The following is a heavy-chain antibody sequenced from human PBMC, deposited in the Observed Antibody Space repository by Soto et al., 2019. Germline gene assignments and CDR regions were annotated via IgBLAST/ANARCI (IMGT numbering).Heavy chain of an antibody. Sequence: VQLVQSGAEVKKSGASVKVSCKVSGYTLTEVSVHWVRQAPGKWLEWLGGFDPENGETFYAQRFKGRSTMTEDSSADSAYMEVNGLRADDTAVYYCVRGAFFCGATSYSRHNWFDPWGQGTLVTVSS. V-gene: IGHV1-24*01. CDR2: FDPENGET. CDR3: VRGAFFCGATSYSRHNWFDP. CDR1: GYTLTEVS. D-gene: IGHD2-21*01. J-gene: IGHJ5*02.